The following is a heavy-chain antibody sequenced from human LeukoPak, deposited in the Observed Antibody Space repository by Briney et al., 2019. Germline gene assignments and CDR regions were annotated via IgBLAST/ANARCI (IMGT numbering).Heavy chain of an antibody. CDR2: IYYSGST. V-gene: IGHV4-59*01. CDR1: GDSISNYY. CDR3: ARKMYYYDSSGYRYYFDY. Sequence: PSETLSLTCAVSGDSISNYYWSWIRQPPGKGLEGIVYIYYSGSTNYNPSLKSRVTISVDTSQTQFSLKLSSVTAAATAVYYCARKMYYYDSSGYRYYFDYWGQGTLVTVSS. J-gene: IGHJ4*02. D-gene: IGHD3-22*01.